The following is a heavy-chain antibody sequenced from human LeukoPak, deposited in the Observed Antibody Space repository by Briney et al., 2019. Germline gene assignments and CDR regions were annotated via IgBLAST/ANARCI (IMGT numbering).Heavy chain of an antibody. V-gene: IGHV3-23*01. CDR3: ANFPKAGDTAMVKRPNDY. CDR1: GFTFSSYA. CDR2: ISGSGGST. Sequence: TGGSLRLSCAASGFTFSSYAMSWVRQAPGKGLEWVSAISGSGGSTYYADSVKGRFTISRDNSKNTLYLQMNSLRAEDTAVYYCANFPKAGDTAMVKRPNDYWGQGTLVTVSS. D-gene: IGHD5-18*01. J-gene: IGHJ4*02.